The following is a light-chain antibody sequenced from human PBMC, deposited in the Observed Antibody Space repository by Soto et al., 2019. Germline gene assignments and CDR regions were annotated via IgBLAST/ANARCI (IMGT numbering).Light chain of an antibody. CDR3: LQPSNWLWT. Sequence: EIVLTQSPATLSLSPGEGATLSCRASQSVGSFLAWYQQKPGQAPRLLIYDASSRATGIPARFSGSGSGTDSTLTISSLEPEDFALYYCLQPSNWLWTFGQGTKVEIK. V-gene: IGKV3-11*01. CDR1: QSVGSF. J-gene: IGKJ1*01. CDR2: DAS.